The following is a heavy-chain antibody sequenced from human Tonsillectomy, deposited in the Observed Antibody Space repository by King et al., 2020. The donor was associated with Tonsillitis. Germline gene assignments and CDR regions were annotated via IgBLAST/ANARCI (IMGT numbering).Heavy chain of an antibody. D-gene: IGHD3-3*01. V-gene: IGHV4-61*02. Sequence: QLQESGPGLVKPSQTLSLTCTVSGGSISSGSYYWSWIRQPAGKGLEWIGRIYTSGSTNYNPSLKSRVTMSGDTSKNQFSLKLSSVTAADTAVYYCAGLYYDFWSGYLDAFDIGGQGTMVTVSS. J-gene: IGHJ3*02. CDR1: GGSISSGSYY. CDR2: IYTSGST. CDR3: AGLYYDFWSGYLDAFDI.